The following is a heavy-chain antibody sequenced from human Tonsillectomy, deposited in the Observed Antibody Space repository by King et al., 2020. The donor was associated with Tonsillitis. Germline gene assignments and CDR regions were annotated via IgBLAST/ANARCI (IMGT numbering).Heavy chain of an antibody. CDR2: ISDEGNNK. V-gene: IGHV3-30*04. CDR1: GFTFSSFA. D-gene: IGHD4-17*01. J-gene: IGHJ3*02. Sequence: VQLVESGGGVVQPGRSLKLSCAASGFTFSSFAIHWLRQAPGKGLEWVAVISDEGNNKYYADSVKGRFTISRDNSKNTLYLRLNSLRAEDTAVYFCARVREGDYVPDSFDIWGQGTMVSVSS. CDR3: ARVREGDYVPDSFDI.